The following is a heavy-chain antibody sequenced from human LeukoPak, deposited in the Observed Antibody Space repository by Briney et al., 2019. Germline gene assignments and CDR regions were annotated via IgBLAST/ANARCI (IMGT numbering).Heavy chain of an antibody. V-gene: IGHV3-74*01. CDR3: ARGPFGPYYYYYYMDV. CDR2: INSDGSST. CDR1: GFTFSSYW. D-gene: IGHD3-10*01. J-gene: IGHJ6*03. Sequence: GGSLRLSCAASGFTFSSYWMHWVRQAPGKGLVWVSRINSDGSSTSYADSVKGRFTISRDNAKNTLYLQMNSLRAEDTAVYYCARGPFGPYYYYYYMDVWGKGTTVTISS.